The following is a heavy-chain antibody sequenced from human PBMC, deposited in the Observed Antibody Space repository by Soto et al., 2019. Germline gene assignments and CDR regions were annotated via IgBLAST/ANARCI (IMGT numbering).Heavy chain of an antibody. V-gene: IGHV3-15*01. D-gene: IGHD1-7*01. CDR2: IKSQTDGGRI. CDR3: TTSVTGTPRAIDY. CDR1: GLPFAKVW. J-gene: IGHJ4*02. Sequence: EVQVVESGGGLVKPGGSLRLSCEVSGLPFAKVWMSWIRQAPGKGLEWVSRIKSQTDGGRIDYAAPVKGRFTISRDDSKNTLYLQMNSLKTEDTAVYYCTTSVTGTPRAIDYWGQGNLVTVSS.